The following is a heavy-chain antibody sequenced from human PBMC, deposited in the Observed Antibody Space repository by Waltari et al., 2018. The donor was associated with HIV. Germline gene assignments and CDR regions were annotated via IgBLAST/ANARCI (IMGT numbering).Heavy chain of an antibody. CDR1: GFTFNTYA. CDR3: AKLASGWYGY. V-gene: IGHV3-23*01. Sequence: EVQLLESGGGLVRPGGSLRLSCAASGFTFNTYAVTWVRQATGKGLEWVSAISGGGDSTYYADSVKGRFTISRDNSKNTLYLQMNSLRAEDTAVYFCAKLASGWYGYWGQGTLVTVSS. J-gene: IGHJ4*02. CDR2: ISGGGDST. D-gene: IGHD6-19*01.